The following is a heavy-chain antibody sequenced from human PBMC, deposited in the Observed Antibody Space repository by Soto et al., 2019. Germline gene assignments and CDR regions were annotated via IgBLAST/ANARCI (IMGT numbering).Heavy chain of an antibody. CDR1: GFTFSSYG. CDR2: ISYEGSNG. J-gene: IGHJ1*01. D-gene: IGHD6-19*01. Sequence: GGSLRLSCAASGFTFSSYGMHWVRQAPGKGLEWVAVISYEGSNGYYADSVKGRFTITRDNSKNTLYLQTNSLRAEDTAVYYCAKDRYSSGQSFQHWGQGTLVTVSS. CDR3: AKDRYSSGQSFQH. V-gene: IGHV3-30*18.